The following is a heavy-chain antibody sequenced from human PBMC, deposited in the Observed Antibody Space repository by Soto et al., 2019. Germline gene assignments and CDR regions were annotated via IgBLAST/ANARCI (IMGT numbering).Heavy chain of an antibody. J-gene: IGHJ5*02. V-gene: IGHV1-18*01. CDR1: GYTFSNYC. CDR2: ISGYNGNT. CDR3: ARKSSSSSWFDP. Sequence: GASVKVSCKASGYTFSNYCVSWVRQAPGQGLEWMGWISGYNGNTNYAQNFQGRVTMTADPSTRTAYMDLRSLRSDDTAVYFCARKSSSSSWFDPWGQGTLVTAPQ. D-gene: IGHD6-6*01.